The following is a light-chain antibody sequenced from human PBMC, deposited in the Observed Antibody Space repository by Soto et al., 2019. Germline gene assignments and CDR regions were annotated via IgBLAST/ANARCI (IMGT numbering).Light chain of an antibody. J-gene: IGKJ2*01. Sequence: DIQMTQSPSSLSASFGDRVTLTCRASQSIDTYLNWYQQKPGTAPKLLMYAASTLHSGVPSRFSGSGSGTDFTLTISSLQREEFATYVCQQSHSTPYTFGQGTKLEI. CDR2: AAS. V-gene: IGKV1-39*01. CDR3: QQSHSTPYT. CDR1: QSIDTY.